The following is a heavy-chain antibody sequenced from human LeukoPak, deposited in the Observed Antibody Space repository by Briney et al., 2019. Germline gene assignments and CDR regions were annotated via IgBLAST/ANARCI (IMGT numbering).Heavy chain of an antibody. J-gene: IGHJ4*02. CDR3: AKDLSGDGYNYGFDY. D-gene: IGHD5-24*01. Sequence: GGSLRLSCAASGFTFSSYSMNWVRQAPGKGLEWVSSISSSSSYIYYADSVKGRFTISRDNAKNSLYLQMNSLRAEDTAVYYCAKDLSGDGYNYGFDYWGQGTLVTVSS. V-gene: IGHV3-21*01. CDR2: ISSSSSYI. CDR1: GFTFSSYS.